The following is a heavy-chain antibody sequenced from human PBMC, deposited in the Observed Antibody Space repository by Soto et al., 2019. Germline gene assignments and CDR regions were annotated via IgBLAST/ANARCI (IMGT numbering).Heavy chain of an antibody. CDR1: GYTFTSYD. V-gene: IGHV1-8*01. CDR3: ARGINYYASGDEAFDI. J-gene: IGHJ3*02. D-gene: IGHD3-10*01. Sequence: QVQLVQSGAEVKKPGASVKVSCKASGYTFTSYDINWVRQATGQGLEWMGWMNPKSGNTGYAQKFQGRVTMTRNTSISTAYMELSSLRSEDTAVYYCARGINYYASGDEAFDIWGPGTMVTVSS. CDR2: MNPKSGNT.